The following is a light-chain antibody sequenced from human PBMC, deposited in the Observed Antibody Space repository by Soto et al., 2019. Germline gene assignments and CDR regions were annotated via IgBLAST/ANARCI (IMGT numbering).Light chain of an antibody. CDR1: SNDVGGYKY. Sequence: QSALTQPVSVSGSPGQSITISCTGTSNDVGGYKYVSWHQQHPGKAPKLMIYEVSNRPSGVSTRFSASRSGNTASLTISGLQAGDAAAYYCTAYARSSAPMLFGGGTKLTVL. CDR3: TAYARSSAPML. J-gene: IGLJ2*01. CDR2: EVS. V-gene: IGLV2-14*01.